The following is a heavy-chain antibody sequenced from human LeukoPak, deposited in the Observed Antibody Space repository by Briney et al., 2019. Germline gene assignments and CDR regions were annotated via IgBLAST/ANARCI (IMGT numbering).Heavy chain of an antibody. CDR2: ISSSGSTI. D-gene: IGHD3-9*01. J-gene: IGHJ4*02. V-gene: IGHV3-48*03. CDR3: ARAPNRRLVTDY. CDR1: GFTSSSYE. Sequence: PGGSLRLSCAASGFTSSSYEMNWVRQAPGKGLEWVSYISSSGSTIYYADSVKGRFTISRDNAKNSLYLQMNSLRAEDTAVYYCARAPNRRLVTDYWGQGTLVTVSS.